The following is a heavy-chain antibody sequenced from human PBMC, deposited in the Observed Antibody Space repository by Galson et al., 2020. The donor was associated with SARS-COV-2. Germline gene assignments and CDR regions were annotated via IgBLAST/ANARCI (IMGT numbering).Heavy chain of an antibody. CDR3: ARSIVVVPAAPFDP. V-gene: IGHV4-30-4*01. J-gene: IGHJ5*02. D-gene: IGHD2-2*01. CDR1: GRSLNRGDYY. CDR2: IYYSEST. Sequence: SQTLSLTCTVSGRSLNRGDYYWRWIRQPPAKGLEWIGYIYYSESTYYNPSLKGRVTISVDTSKNQFSLKLSSVTAADTAVYSGARSIVVVPAAPFDPWGQGTLVTVSS.